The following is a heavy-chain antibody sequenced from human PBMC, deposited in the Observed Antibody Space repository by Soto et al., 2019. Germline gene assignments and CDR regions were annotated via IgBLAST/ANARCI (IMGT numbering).Heavy chain of an antibody. V-gene: IGHV1-3*01. CDR1: GYTFTSYA. CDR2: INAGNGNT. Sequence: QVQLVQSGAEVKKPGASVKVSCKASGYTFTSYAMHWVRQAPGQRLEWMGWINAGNGNTKYSQKFQGRVTMTRDTSASTAYMELSSLRSEDTAVYYCASGTAMVSARLYYYGMDVWGQGTTVTVSS. J-gene: IGHJ6*02. D-gene: IGHD5-18*01. CDR3: ASGTAMVSARLYYYGMDV.